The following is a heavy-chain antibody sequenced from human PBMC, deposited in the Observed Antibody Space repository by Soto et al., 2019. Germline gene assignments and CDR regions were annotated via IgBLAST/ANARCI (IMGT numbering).Heavy chain of an antibody. D-gene: IGHD2-15*01. CDR3: ARGGGAAGYYYMDV. J-gene: IGHJ6*03. Sequence: QVQLVQSGAEVQKPGSSVKVSCKASGGTFSSYTISWVRQAPGQGLEWMGRIIPILGIANYAQKFQGRVTITADKSTSTAYMELSSLRSEDTAVYYCARGGGAAGYYYMDVWGKGTTVTVSS. CDR2: IIPILGIA. CDR1: GGTFSSYT. V-gene: IGHV1-69*02.